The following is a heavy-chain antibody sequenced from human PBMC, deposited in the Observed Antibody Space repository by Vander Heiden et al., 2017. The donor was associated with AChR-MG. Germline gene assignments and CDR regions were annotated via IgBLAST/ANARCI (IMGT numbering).Heavy chain of an antibody. CDR1: GFTFSSYR. V-gene: IGHV3-21*01. J-gene: IGHJ4*02. CDR2: SSSSSSYI. CDR3: ASGDYYDSSGYPTPIDY. Sequence: EVQLVESGGGLVKPGGSLRLSCAASGFTFSSYRMNWVRQAPGKGLEWVSSSSSSSSYIYYADSVKGRFTISRDNAKNSLYLQMNSLRAEDTAVYYCASGDYYDSSGYPTPIDYWGQGTLVTVSS. D-gene: IGHD3-22*01.